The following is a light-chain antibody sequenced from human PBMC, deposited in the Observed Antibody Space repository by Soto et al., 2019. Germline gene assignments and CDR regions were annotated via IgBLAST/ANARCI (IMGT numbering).Light chain of an antibody. CDR1: QSISTF. V-gene: IGKV1-39*01. Sequence: DIQMTQSPSSLSASVGDRVSVTCRASQSISTFLNWYQQRPGEAPKLLIYAASSLQSGVPSRFSGIGSGADFTITIGSLQPEDFATYYCQQSYTTPRTFGQGTKVEVK. CDR2: AAS. J-gene: IGKJ1*01. CDR3: QQSYTTPRT.